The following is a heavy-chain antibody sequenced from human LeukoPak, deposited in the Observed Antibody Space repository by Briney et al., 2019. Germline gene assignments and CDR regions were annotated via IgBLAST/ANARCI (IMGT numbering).Heavy chain of an antibody. D-gene: IGHD2-2*01. CDR1: GYTFTGYY. Sequence: ASVKVSCKASGYTFTGYYMHWLRQAPGQGLEWMGRIIPILGIANYAQKFQGRVTITADKSTSTAYMELSSLRSEDTAVYYCARDHPGPLVVVPAAAFDYWGQGTLVTVSS. CDR2: IIPILGIA. J-gene: IGHJ4*02. V-gene: IGHV1-69*04. CDR3: ARDHPGPLVVVPAAAFDY.